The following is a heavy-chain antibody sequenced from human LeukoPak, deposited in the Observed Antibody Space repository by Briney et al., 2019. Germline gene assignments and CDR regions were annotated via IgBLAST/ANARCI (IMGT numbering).Heavy chain of an antibody. V-gene: IGHV4-39*07. CDR1: GGSISSSSYY. D-gene: IGHD2-21*02. CDR3: AREPPPAYCGGDCYPEGFDY. Sequence: PSETLSLTCTVSGGSISSSSYYWGWIRQPPGKGLEWIGSIYYSGSTYYNPSLKSRVTISVDTSKNQFSLKLSSVTAADTAVYYCAREPPPAYCGGDCYPEGFDYWGQGTLVTVSS. J-gene: IGHJ4*02. CDR2: IYYSGST.